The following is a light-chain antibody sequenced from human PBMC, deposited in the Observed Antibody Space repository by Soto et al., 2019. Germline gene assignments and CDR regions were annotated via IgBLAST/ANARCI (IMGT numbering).Light chain of an antibody. CDR3: RQYGSPRRT. J-gene: IGKJ4*02. Sequence: GGRQKLCCAASQSVSSNFLAWYQQKPGQAPRLLIYGASNRAAGIPDRFSGSGSGTDFTLTSSILEPEDFAVYYFRQYGSPRRTFAGGTKVDI. V-gene: IGKV3-20*01. CDR2: GAS. CDR1: QSVSSNF.